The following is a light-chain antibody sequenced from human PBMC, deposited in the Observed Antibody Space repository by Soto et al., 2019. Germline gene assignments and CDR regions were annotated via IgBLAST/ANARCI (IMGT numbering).Light chain of an antibody. CDR2: AXS. J-gene: IGKJ1*01. Sequence: DIHMTQSPSSLSASLGDIVTLPXRASKSISLYFNWYQQEQGXPPKXXXYAXSSLQRGVPSRFSGSGSGTDFTLTISSMQPEDFATYYCQQSYSTSWTFGQGTKVDIK. CDR3: QQSYSTSWT. V-gene: IGKV1-39*01. CDR1: KSISLY.